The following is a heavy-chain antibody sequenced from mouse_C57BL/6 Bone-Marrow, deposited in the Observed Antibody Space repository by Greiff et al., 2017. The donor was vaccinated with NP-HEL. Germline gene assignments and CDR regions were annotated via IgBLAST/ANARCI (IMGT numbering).Heavy chain of an antibody. CDR1: GYSITSGYY. D-gene: IGHD1-1*01. CDR3: ARDYYGSMDY. CDR2: ISYDGSN. Sequence: EVKLQESGPGLVKPSQSLSLTCSVPGYSITSGYYWNWIRQFPGNKLEWMGYISYDGSNNYNPSLKNRISITRDTSKNQFFLKLNSVTTEDTATYYCARDYYGSMDYWGQGTSVTVSA. V-gene: IGHV3-6*01. J-gene: IGHJ4*01.